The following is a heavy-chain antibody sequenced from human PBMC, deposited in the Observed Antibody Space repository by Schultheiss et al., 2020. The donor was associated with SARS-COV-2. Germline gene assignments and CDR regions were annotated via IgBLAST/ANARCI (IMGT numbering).Heavy chain of an antibody. CDR3: ARDYGSDIVVVPAAPLDV. CDR1: GGTFSSYA. Sequence: SVKVSCKASGGTFSSYAISWVRQAPGQGLEWMGGIIPIFGTANYAQKFQGRVTITADKSTSTAYMELSSLRSEDTAVYYCARDYGSDIVVVPAAPLDVWGQGTTVTVSS. J-gene: IGHJ6*02. CDR2: IIPIFGTA. V-gene: IGHV1-69*06. D-gene: IGHD2-2*01.